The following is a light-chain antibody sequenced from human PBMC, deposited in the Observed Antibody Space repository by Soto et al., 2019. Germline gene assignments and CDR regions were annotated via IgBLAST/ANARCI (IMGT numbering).Light chain of an antibody. J-gene: IGKJ4*01. CDR2: DTS. CDR3: QQRSYSFT. V-gene: IGKV3-11*01. Sequence: EIVLTQSPATLSLSPGEGATLSCRASQSAGSYLAWYQQKPGQAPRLLIYDTSNRATGIPAMFSGSGSGTDFTLTISSLEPEDFAVYYCQQRSYSFTFGGGTKVEIK. CDR1: QSAGSY.